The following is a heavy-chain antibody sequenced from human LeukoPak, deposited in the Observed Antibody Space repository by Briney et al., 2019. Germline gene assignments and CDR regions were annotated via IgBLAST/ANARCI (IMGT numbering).Heavy chain of an antibody. J-gene: IGHJ4*02. CDR2: IYYSGST. V-gene: IGHV4-31*03. D-gene: IGHD3-10*01. CDR3: ARDLSGVISY. CDR1: GASISSGGYY. Sequence: PSETLSLTCTVSGASISSGGYYWSWIRQHPGKRLEWLGYIYYSGSTYYNPSLKSRVNISLDTSKNQFSLKLSSVTAADTAVYYCARDLSGVISYWGQGTLVTVSS.